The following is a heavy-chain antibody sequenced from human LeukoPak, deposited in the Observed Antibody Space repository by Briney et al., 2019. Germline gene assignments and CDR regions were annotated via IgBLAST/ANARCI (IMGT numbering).Heavy chain of an antibody. CDR2: IYSGGST. CDR3: ATLVRKSTTTFRG. D-gene: IGHD1-1*01. CDR1: GFTVSSNY. Sequence: GGSLRLSCAASGFTVSSNYMSWVRQAPGKGLEWVSLIYSGGSTSYADSVKGRFTFSRDNSKNTLYLQMNSLRAEDTAVYYCATLVRKSTTTFRGWGQGTLVTVSS. J-gene: IGHJ4*02. V-gene: IGHV3-53*01.